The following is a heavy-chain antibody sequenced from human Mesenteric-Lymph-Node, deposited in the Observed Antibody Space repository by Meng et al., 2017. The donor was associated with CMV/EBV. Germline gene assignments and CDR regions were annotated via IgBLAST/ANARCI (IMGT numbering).Heavy chain of an antibody. CDR3: AKDLEGFDSTFDY. J-gene: IGHJ4*02. CDR1: GFTFSSYG. V-gene: IGHV3-23*01. Sequence: ASGFTFSSYGMSWVRQAPGEGLEWVSAISGSGGSTYYADSVKGRFTISRDNSKNTLYLQMDSLRAEDTAVYYCAKDLEGFDSTFDYWGQGTLVTVSS. CDR2: ISGSGGST. D-gene: IGHD2/OR15-2a*01.